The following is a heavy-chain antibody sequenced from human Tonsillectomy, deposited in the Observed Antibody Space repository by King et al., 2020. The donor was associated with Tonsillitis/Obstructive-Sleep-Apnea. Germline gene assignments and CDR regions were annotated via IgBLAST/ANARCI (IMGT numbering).Heavy chain of an antibody. J-gene: IGHJ6*03. D-gene: IGHD2-2*01. Sequence: VQLQQWGAGLLKPSETLSLTCGVYGGSFSGYYWSWIRQPPGKGLEWIGVINHSGSSDYNSSLKSRVTISRDTSKNQFSLRLTSVTAADTAVYYCGTNAGDYYYYMDVWGKGTTVTVSS. CDR3: GTNAGDYYYYMDV. V-gene: IGHV4-34*01. CDR2: INHSGSS. CDR1: GGSFSGYY.